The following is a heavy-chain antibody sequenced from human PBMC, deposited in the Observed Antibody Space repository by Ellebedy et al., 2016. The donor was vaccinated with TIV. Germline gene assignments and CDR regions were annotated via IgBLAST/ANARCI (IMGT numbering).Heavy chain of an antibody. Sequence: GGSLRLXCAASGFTFSNFWMRWDRQAPGKGLEWVANINQDGSDIRYVDSVKGRFTISRDNAKNSLYLQLNSLTAEDTAVYYCARVWTDGLVDSWGQGTLVTVSS. J-gene: IGHJ4*02. V-gene: IGHV3-7*01. D-gene: IGHD3/OR15-3a*01. CDR3: ARVWTDGLVDS. CDR2: INQDGSDI. CDR1: GFTFSNFW.